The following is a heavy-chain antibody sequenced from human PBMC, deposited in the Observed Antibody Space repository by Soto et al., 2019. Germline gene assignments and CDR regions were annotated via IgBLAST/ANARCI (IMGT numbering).Heavy chain of an antibody. D-gene: IGHD2-15*01. Sequence: QVPLVESGGGVVQPGGSLRLSRAASGFTFSNYGMHWVRQAPGKGLESVAVIWYDGTNKYYADSVKGRFTISRDNSKNTMYLQVNSLRAEDTAVYYCARDYSRYYGMDVWGQGTTVTVSS. J-gene: IGHJ6*02. CDR2: IWYDGTNK. V-gene: IGHV3-33*01. CDR1: GFTFSNYG. CDR3: ARDYSRYYGMDV.